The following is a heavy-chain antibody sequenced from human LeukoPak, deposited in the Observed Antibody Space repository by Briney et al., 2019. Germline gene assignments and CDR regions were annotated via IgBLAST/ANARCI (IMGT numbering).Heavy chain of an antibody. CDR1: GFTFSSYA. Sequence: PWRTLRLSRAASGFTFSSYAIHWVRQAPGKGLECVALIPYDGSNKYYADSVKGRFTVSRDNSKNTLYLQMNSLRAEDTAVYYCAKEYDILTGYYAFDIWGQGTMVTVSS. CDR3: AKEYDILTGYYAFDI. D-gene: IGHD3-9*01. V-gene: IGHV3-30*04. CDR2: IPYDGSNK. J-gene: IGHJ3*02.